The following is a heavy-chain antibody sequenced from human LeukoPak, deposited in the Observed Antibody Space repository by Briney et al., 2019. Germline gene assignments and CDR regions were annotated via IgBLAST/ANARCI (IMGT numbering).Heavy chain of an antibody. V-gene: IGHV1-2*02. J-gene: IGHJ4*02. CDR3: ARDGFGFSSSSGYFDF. CDR2: INPNSGAT. D-gene: IGHD6-6*01. Sequence: ASVKVSCKASGYTFSGYYVLWVRQAPGQGLEWMGWINPNSGATNYAQKFQGRVTKTGDTSITTAYMELSRLRSDDTAMYYCARDGFGFSSSSGYFDFWGQGTLVTVSS. CDR1: GYTFSGYY.